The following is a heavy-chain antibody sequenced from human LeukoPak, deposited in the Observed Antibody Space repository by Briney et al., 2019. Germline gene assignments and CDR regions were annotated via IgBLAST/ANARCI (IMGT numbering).Heavy chain of an antibody. CDR3: ATSLSSSWRHDAFDI. D-gene: IGHD6-13*01. V-gene: IGHV3-23*01. Sequence: GGSLRLSCAASGFTFGSYAMSWVRQAPGKGLEWVSAISGSGGSTYYADSVKGGFTISRDNSKKTVYMQMNSLRDEDTAVYYRATSLSSSWRHDAFDIWGQGTMVTVSS. CDR1: GFTFGSYA. CDR2: ISGSGGST. J-gene: IGHJ3*02.